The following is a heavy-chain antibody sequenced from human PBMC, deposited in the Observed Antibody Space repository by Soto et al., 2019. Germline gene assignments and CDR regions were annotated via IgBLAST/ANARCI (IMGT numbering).Heavy chain of an antibody. Sequence: RGESLKLSCKGSGYSFTSYWIGWVRQMPGKGLEWMGIIYPGDSDTRYSPSFQGQVTISADKSISTAYLQWSSLKASDTAMYYCARFAVVVPAAIHYMDVWGKGTTVTVSS. CDR2: IYPGDSDT. V-gene: IGHV5-51*01. J-gene: IGHJ6*03. CDR1: GYSFTSYW. D-gene: IGHD2-2*02. CDR3: ARFAVVVPAAIHYMDV.